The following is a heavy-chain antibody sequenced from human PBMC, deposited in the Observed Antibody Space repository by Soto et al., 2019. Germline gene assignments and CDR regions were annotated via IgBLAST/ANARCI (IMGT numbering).Heavy chain of an antibody. Sequence: PGGSLRLSCAASGFTFSRHAMSRVRQAPGKGLEWVSAISGSGGSTYYVDSVKGRFTISRDNSRNTLFLQMNNLRAEVTAVYYCAEDLRIVVVTNDYWGQGALVTVSS. CDR3: AEDLRIVVVTNDY. D-gene: IGHD2-21*02. V-gene: IGHV3-23*01. J-gene: IGHJ4*02. CDR2: ISGSGGST. CDR1: GFTFSRHA.